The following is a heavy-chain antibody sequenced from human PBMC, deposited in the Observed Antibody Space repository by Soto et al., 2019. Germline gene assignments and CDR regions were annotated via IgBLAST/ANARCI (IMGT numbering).Heavy chain of an antibody. CDR2: ISYDGSNK. J-gene: IGHJ6*02. V-gene: IGHV3-30*18. CDR3: AKDDYGDHYYYGMDV. Sequence: GGSLRLSCAASGFTFSSYGMHWVRQAPGKGLEWVAVISYDGSNKYYADSVKGRFTISRDNSKNTLYLQMNSLRAEDTAVYYCAKDDYGDHYYYGMDVWGQGTTVTVSS. D-gene: IGHD4-17*01. CDR1: GFTFSSYG.